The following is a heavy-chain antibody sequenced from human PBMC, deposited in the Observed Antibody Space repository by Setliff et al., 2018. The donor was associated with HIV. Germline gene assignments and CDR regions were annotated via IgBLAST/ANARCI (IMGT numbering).Heavy chain of an antibody. D-gene: IGHD3-10*01. CDR1: GFSFRTYA. CDR2: IKQDGSEK. V-gene: IGHV3-7*03. CDR3: AKDKYYGSGSYYYMDV. J-gene: IGHJ6*03. Sequence: LRLSCAASGFSFRTYAMSWIRQAPGKGLEWVANIKQDGSEKYYADSVKGRFTISRDNAKNSLYLQMNSLRAEDTALYYCAKDKYYGSGSYYYMDVWGKGTTVTVSS.